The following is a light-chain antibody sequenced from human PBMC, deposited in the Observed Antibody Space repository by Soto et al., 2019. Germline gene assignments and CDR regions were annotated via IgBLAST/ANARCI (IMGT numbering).Light chain of an antibody. CDR1: SSDIGGYNF. CDR2: DVT. J-gene: IGLJ2*01. V-gene: IGLV2-8*01. Sequence: QSALTHPPSASGSPGQSVTISCTGTSSDIGGYNFVSWYQQHPGKAPKLMIYDVTKRPSGVPDRFSGSKSGNTASLTVSGLQAEDEADYYFASYAGVNNLLFGGGTKLTVL. CDR3: ASYAGVNNLL.